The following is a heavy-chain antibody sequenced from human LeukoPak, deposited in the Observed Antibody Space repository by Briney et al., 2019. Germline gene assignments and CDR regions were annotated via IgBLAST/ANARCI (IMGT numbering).Heavy chain of an antibody. Sequence: PSETLSLTCTVSGGSISSYYWSWIRQPPGKGLEWIGYIYYSGSTNYNPSLKSRVTISVDTSKNQFSLKLSSVTAADTAVYYCARDGYASGGLNWYFDLWGRGTLVTVSS. CDR1: GGSISSYY. J-gene: IGHJ2*01. D-gene: IGHD3-22*01. CDR2: IYYSGST. V-gene: IGHV4-59*01. CDR3: ARDGYASGGLNWYFDL.